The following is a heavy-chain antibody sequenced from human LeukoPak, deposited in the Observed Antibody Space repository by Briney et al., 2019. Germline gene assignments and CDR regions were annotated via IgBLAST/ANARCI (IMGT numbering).Heavy chain of an antibody. J-gene: IGHJ4*02. CDR3: ARSPYSNYPYYFDY. D-gene: IGHD4-11*01. CDR2: IYNSGST. CDR1: GGSISSNNYY. V-gene: IGHV4-39*01. Sequence: SETLSLTCTVSGGSISSNNYYWGWIRQPPGKGLEWIGSIYNSGSTYYNPSLKSRVTISVDTSKNQFALKLSSVTAADTAVYYCARSPYSNYPYYFDYWGQGTLVTVSS.